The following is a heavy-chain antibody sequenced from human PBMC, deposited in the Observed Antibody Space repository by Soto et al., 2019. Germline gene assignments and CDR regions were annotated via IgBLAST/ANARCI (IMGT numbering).Heavy chain of an antibody. CDR2: IYSGGST. CDR3: ARVVFFNWFDP. J-gene: IGHJ5*02. D-gene: IGHD3-3*01. V-gene: IGHV3-53*01. CDR1: WFTVSSNY. Sequence: GGSLRLSCASSWFTVSSNYMSWVRQAPGKGLEWVSVIYSGGSTYYADSVKGRFTISRDNSKNTLYLQMNSLRAEDTAVYYCARVVFFNWFDPWGQGTLVTVSS.